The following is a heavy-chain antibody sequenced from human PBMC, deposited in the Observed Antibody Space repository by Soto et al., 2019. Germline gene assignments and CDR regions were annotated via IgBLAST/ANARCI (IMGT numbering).Heavy chain of an antibody. CDR1: GFTFSSYG. CDR2: IWYDGSNK. Sequence: VQLVESGGGVVQPGRSLRLSCAASGFTFSSYGMHWVRQAPGKGLEWVAVIWYDGSNKYYADSVKGRFTISRDNSKNTLYLQMNSLRAEDTAVYYCARGALRAIAVADPCDYWGQGTLVTVSS. CDR3: ARGALRAIAVADPCDY. J-gene: IGHJ4*02. V-gene: IGHV3-33*01. D-gene: IGHD6-19*01.